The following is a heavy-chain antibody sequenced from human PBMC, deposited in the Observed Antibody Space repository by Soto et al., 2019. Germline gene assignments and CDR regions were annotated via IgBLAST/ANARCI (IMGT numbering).Heavy chain of an antibody. CDR2: ISTNGGST. CDR3: VKGLGLLWFGELPSYYGMDV. CDR1: GFIFSTYG. D-gene: IGHD3-10*01. J-gene: IGHJ6*02. V-gene: IGHV3-64D*06. Sequence: EVQLVESGGDLVQPGGSLRRSCSASGFIFSTYGMHWVRQAPGKGLEYVSAISTNGGSTYYADSVKGRFIISRDNSRNTLYLQMSSLSPEDTAVYYCVKGLGLLWFGELPSYYGMDVWGQGTTVTVYS.